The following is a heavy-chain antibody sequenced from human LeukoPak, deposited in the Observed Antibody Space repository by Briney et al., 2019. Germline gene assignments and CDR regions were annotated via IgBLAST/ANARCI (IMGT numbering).Heavy chain of an antibody. V-gene: IGHV4-61*02. CDR1: GGSISSGGFH. J-gene: IGHJ4*02. Sequence: SETLSLTCTVSGGSISSGGFHWSWIRQAAGKGLEWIGRIHNTGSTNYNPSLTSRVVLSVDPSKNRFFLKLNSVTAADTAVYYCARDRWELLHDFWGQGTLVTVSS. D-gene: IGHD1-26*01. CDR3: ARDRWELLHDF. CDR2: IHNTGST.